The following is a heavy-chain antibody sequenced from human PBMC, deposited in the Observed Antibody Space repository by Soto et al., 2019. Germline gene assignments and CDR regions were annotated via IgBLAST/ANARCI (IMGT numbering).Heavy chain of an antibody. CDR1: GGSFSGYY. Sequence: SETLSLTCAVYGGSFSGYYWSWIRQPPGKGLEWIGEINHSGSTNYNPSLKSRVTISVDTSKNQFSLKLSSVTAADTAVYYCARSRGRGINLVGYWGQGTLVTVSS. D-gene: IGHD1-1*01. CDR3: ARSRGRGINLVGY. V-gene: IGHV4-34*01. J-gene: IGHJ4*02. CDR2: INHSGST.